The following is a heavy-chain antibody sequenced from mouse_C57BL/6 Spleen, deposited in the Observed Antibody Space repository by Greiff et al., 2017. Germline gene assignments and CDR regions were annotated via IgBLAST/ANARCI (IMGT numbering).Heavy chain of an antibody. CDR1: GYTFTSYW. CDR2: IDPSDSYT. CDR3: ARRGYGSSEAWFAY. J-gene: IGHJ3*01. V-gene: IGHV1-69*01. Sequence: QVQLQQPGAELVMPGASVKLSCKASGYTFTSYWMHWVKQRPGQGLEWIGEIDPSDSYTNYNQKFKGKATLTVDKSSSTAYMQLSSLTSEDSAVYSCARRGYGSSEAWFAYWGQGTLVTVSA. D-gene: IGHD1-1*01.